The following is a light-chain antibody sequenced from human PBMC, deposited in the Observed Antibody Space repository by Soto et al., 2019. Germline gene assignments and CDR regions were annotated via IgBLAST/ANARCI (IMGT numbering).Light chain of an antibody. V-gene: IGLV2-14*01. CDR1: SSDVGGYNY. Sequence: QSVLTQPASVSGSPGQSITISCTGTSSDVGGYNYVSWYQQHPVKAPKLIIYEVTNRPSGVSNRFSDSKSGSAASLTISGVQPEDEADYHCCSYATSSFVFGTGTKVTVL. J-gene: IGLJ1*01. CDR2: EVT. CDR3: CSYATSSFV.